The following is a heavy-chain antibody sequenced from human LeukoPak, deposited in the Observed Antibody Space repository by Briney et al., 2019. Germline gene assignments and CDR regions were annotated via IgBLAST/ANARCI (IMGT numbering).Heavy chain of an antibody. J-gene: IGHJ5*02. V-gene: IGHV3-48*03. CDR3: ARDQYNYGYVSWFDP. D-gene: IGHD5-18*01. CDR1: GFTFSSYE. Sequence: GGSLSLSCAASGFTFSSYEMNWVRLAPGKGLEWVSYISESGSAIYYADSVKGRFTISRDNAKNSLYLQMNSLRAEDTAVYYCARDQYNYGYVSWFDPWGQGTLVTVSS. CDR2: ISESGSAI.